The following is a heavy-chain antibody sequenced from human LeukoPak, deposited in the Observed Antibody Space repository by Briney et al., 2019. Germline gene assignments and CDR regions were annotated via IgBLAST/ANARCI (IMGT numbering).Heavy chain of an antibody. CDR2: IYSGGST. J-gene: IGHJ3*02. CDR1: GFTVSSNY. CDR3: ARVRGGKRDAFDI. D-gene: IGHD3-16*01. Sequence: GGSLRLSCAASGFTVSSNYMSWVRQAPGKGLEWVSVIYSGGSTYYADSVKGRFTISRDNSKNTLYLQMNSLRAEDTAVYYCARVRGGKRDAFDIWGQGTMVTVSS. V-gene: IGHV3-53*01.